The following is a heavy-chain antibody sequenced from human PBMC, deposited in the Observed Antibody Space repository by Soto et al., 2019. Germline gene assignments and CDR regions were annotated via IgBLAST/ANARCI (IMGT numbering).Heavy chain of an antibody. J-gene: IGHJ4*02. CDR3: ARAEYGGADFDY. D-gene: IGHD2-21*01. V-gene: IGHV1-2*04. CDR2: INPGSGDT. Sequence: ASVKVSCKASGYTFTGYYIHWVRQAPGQGLEWMGWINPGSGDTTYAQKFQDWVTMTGDTSISTAYMELNRLRSDDTAVFYCARAEYGGADFDYCGQGTLVTVYS. CDR1: GYTFTGYY.